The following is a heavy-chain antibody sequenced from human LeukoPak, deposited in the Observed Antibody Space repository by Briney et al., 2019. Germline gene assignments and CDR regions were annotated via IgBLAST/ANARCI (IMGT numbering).Heavy chain of an antibody. CDR2: FDPEDGET. CDR3: ARDGLAVARGGY. CDR1: GYTLTELS. J-gene: IGHJ4*02. V-gene: IGHV1-24*01. D-gene: IGHD6-19*01. Sequence: ASVKVSCKVSGYTLTELSMHWVRQAPGKGLEWMGGFDPEDGETIYAQKFQGRVTMTTDTSTSTAYMELRSLRSDDTAVYYCARDGLAVARGGYWGQGTLVTVSS.